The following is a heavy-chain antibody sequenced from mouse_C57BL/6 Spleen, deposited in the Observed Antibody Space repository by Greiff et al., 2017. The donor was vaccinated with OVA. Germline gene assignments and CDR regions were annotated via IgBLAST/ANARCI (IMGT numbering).Heavy chain of an antibody. CDR1: GFTFSSYA. J-gene: IGHJ2*01. D-gene: IGHD2-5*01. CDR2: ISDGGSYT. Sequence: EVQGVESGGGLVKPGGSLKLSCAASGFTFSSYAMSWVRQTPEKRLEWVATISDGGSYTYYPDNVKGRFTISRDNAKNNLYLQMSHLKSEDTAMYYCARDRADSNYGFDYWGKGTTLTVSS. V-gene: IGHV5-4*01. CDR3: ARDRADSNYGFDY.